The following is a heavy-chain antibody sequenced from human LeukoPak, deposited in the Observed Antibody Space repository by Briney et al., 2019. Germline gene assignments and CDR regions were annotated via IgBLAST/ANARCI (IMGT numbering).Heavy chain of an antibody. Sequence: ASVKVSCKASGYTFTSYYIHWVRQAPGQGLEWMGIINPSGGSTSYAQKFQGRVTMTRDTSTSTVYMELSSLRSEDTAVYYCARDGIAAAGTPYYFDYWGQGTLVTVSS. CDR1: GYTFTSYY. CDR2: INPSGGST. V-gene: IGHV1-46*01. J-gene: IGHJ4*02. CDR3: ARDGIAAAGTPYYFDY. D-gene: IGHD6-13*01.